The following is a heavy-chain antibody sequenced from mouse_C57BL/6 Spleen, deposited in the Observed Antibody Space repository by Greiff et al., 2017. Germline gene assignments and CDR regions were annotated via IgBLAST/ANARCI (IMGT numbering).Heavy chain of an antibody. Sequence: EVQLVESGGGLVKPGGSLKLSCAASGFTFSSYAMSWVRQTPEKRLEWVATISDGGSYTYYPDNVKGRFTISRDNAKNNLYLQMSHLKSEDTAMYYCARGPPSGVVATNAMDYWGQGTSVTVSS. CDR2: ISDGGSYT. CDR3: ARGPPSGVVATNAMDY. D-gene: IGHD1-1*01. V-gene: IGHV5-4*01. CDR1: GFTFSSYA. J-gene: IGHJ4*01.